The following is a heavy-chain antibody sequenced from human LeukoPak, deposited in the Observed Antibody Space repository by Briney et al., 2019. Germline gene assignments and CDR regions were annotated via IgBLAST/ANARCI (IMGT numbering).Heavy chain of an antibody. CDR2: IIPIFGTA. D-gene: IGHD6-13*01. CDR1: GYTFTGYY. CDR3: ARAAAAACLDP. J-gene: IGHJ3*01. V-gene: IGHV1-69*05. Sequence: ASVKVSCKASGYTFTGYYMHWVRQAPGQGLEWMGGIIPIFGTANYAQKFQGRVTITTDESTSTAYMELSSLRSEDTAVYYCARAAAAACLDPWGQGTMVTVSS.